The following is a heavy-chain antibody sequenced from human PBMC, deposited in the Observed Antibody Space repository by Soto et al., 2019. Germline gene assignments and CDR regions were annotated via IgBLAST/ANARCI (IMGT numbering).Heavy chain of an antibody. V-gene: IGHV1-69*08. J-gene: IGHJ3*02. D-gene: IGHD6-19*01. CDR2: IIPILGIA. Sequence: QVQLVQSGAEVKKPGSSVKVSCKASGGTFSSYTISWVRQAPGQGLEWMGRIIPILGIANYAQKFQGRVTITADKSTSTAYMELSSLRSEDTAVYYCARDLRRIAVAGWDAFDIWGQGTMVTVSS. CDR3: ARDLRRIAVAGWDAFDI. CDR1: GGTFSSYT.